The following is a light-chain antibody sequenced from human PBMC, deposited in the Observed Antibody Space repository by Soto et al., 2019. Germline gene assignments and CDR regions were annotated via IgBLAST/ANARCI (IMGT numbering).Light chain of an antibody. CDR1: GSDIGTYNF. CDR3: SSYTNTGTLVV. Sequence: QSVLTQPASVSGSPGQSITISCSGSGSDIGTYNFVSWYQHHPGRAPKLIISEVANRPSGVSDRFSGSKSGSLASLTISGLQADDEAAYYCSSYTNTGTLVVFGVGTKLTVL. CDR2: EVA. V-gene: IGLV2-14*01. J-gene: IGLJ3*02.